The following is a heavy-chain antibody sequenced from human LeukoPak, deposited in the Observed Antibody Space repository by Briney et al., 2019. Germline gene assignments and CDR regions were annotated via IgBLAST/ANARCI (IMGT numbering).Heavy chain of an antibody. CDR3: ARGVDYYGV. CDR1: GGSISSYY. CDR2: IYYSGST. D-gene: IGHD3-10*01. Sequence: SETLSLACTVSGGSISSYYWSWIRQPPGKGLEWIGYIYYSGSTNYNPSLKSRVTISVDTSKNQFSLKLSSVTAADTAVYYCARGVDYYGVWGQGTLVTVSS. V-gene: IGHV4-59*12. J-gene: IGHJ4*02.